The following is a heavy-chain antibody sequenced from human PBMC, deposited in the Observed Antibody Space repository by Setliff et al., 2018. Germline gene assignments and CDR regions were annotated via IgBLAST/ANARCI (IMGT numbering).Heavy chain of an antibody. CDR2: IIPIFGTP. D-gene: IGHD6-6*01. Sequence: SVKVSCKASGGTFSRSAISWVRQAPGQGLEWRGGIIPIFGTPTYAQKFQGRVTILADESTGTTYMELSSLRSEDTAVYYCAREGVDSRSSTDYRYYMDVWGKGTTVTVSS. V-gene: IGHV1-69*13. CDR1: GGTFSRSA. CDR3: AREGVDSRSSTDYRYYMDV. J-gene: IGHJ6*03.